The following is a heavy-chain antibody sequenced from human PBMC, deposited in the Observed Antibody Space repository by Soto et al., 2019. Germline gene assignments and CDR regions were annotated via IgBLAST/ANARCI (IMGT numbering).Heavy chain of an antibody. Sequence: QVQLQESGPGLVKPSQTLSLTCTVSGGSISSGDYYWSWIRQPPGKGLEWNGYIYYSGSTYYNPSLKSRVTRSVDTSKNQFSLKLSSVTAADTAVYYCASGGDYDSSGYPLDYWGQGTLVTVSS. V-gene: IGHV4-30-4*01. CDR1: GGSISSGDYY. CDR2: IYYSGST. J-gene: IGHJ4*02. CDR3: ASGGDYDSSGYPLDY. D-gene: IGHD3-22*01.